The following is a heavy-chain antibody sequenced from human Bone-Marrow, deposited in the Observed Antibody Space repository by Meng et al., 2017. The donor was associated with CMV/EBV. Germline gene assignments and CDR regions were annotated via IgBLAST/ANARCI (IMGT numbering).Heavy chain of an antibody. CDR2: ISAYNGNT. CDR3: ASSPPYYYDSSGYYYQERYYYGMDV. CDR1: GYTFTSYG. V-gene: IGHV1-18*01. D-gene: IGHD3-22*01. J-gene: IGHJ6*02. Sequence: ASVKVSCKASGYTFTSYGISWVRQAPGQGLEWMGWISAYNGNTNYAQKFQGRVTMTTDTSTSTAYMELGSLRSDDTAVYYCASSPPYYYDSSGYYYQERYYYGMDVWGQGTTVTVSS.